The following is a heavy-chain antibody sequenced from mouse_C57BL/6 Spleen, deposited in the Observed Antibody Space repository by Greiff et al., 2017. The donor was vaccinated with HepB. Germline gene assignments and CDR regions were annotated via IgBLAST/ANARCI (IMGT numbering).Heavy chain of an antibody. J-gene: IGHJ1*03. CDR3: ARPHYYGSSLYWYFDV. Sequence: VQLQQSGPELVKPGASVKISCKASGYAFSSSWMNWVKQRPGKGLEWIGRIYPGDGDTNYNGKFKGKATLTADKSSSTAYMQLSSLTSEDSAVYFCARPHYYGSSLYWYFDVWGTGTTVTVSS. CDR2: IYPGDGDT. D-gene: IGHD1-1*01. V-gene: IGHV1-82*01. CDR1: GYAFSSSW.